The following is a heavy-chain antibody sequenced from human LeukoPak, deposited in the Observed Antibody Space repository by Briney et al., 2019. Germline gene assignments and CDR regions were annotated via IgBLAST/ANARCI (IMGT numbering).Heavy chain of an antibody. CDR1: GGSISSGDYY. CDR3: ASEYGVTGTFWFDP. CDR2: IYYSGST. J-gene: IGHJ5*02. Sequence: SETLSLTCTVSGGSISSGDYYWSWIRQPPRKGLEWIGYIYYSGSTYYNPSLKSRVTISVDTSKNQFSLKLSSVTAADTAVYYCASEYGVTGTFWFDPWGQGTLVTVSS. D-gene: IGHD2-8*02. V-gene: IGHV4-30-4*08.